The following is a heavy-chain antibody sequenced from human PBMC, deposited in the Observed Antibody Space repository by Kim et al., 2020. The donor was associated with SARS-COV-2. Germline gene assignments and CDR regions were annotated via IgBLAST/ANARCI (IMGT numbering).Heavy chain of an antibody. V-gene: IGHV1-46*01. J-gene: IGHJ4*02. Sequence: ASVKVSCKASGYTFTSYYMHWVRQAPGQGLEWMGIINPSGGSTSYAQKFQGRVTMTRDTSTSTVYMELSSLRSEDTAVYYCARDWGKDDSSGSPGYWGQGTLVTVSS. D-gene: IGHD3-22*01. CDR1: GYTFTSYY. CDR2: INPSGGST. CDR3: ARDWGKDDSSGSPGY.